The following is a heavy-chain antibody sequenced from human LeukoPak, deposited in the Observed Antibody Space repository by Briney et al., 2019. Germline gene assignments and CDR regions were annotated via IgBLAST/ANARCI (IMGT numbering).Heavy chain of an antibody. CDR2: IIPILGIA. J-gene: IGHJ5*02. D-gene: IGHD2-2*01. V-gene: IGHV1-69*04. CDR1: GGTFSSYA. Sequence: SVKVSCKASGGTFSSYAISWVRQAPGQGLEWMGRIIPILGIANYAQKFQGRVTITADKSTSTAYMELSSLRSEDTAVYYCARERNGDIVVVPAAMSPWFDPWGQGTLVTVSS. CDR3: ARERNGDIVVVPAAMSPWFDP.